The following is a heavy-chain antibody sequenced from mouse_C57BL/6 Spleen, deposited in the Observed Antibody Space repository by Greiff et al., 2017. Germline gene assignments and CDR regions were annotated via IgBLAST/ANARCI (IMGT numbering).Heavy chain of an antibody. J-gene: IGHJ4*01. CDR2: IYPGSGNT. D-gene: IGHD1-1*01. Sequence: QVQLQQSGPELVKPGASVKISCKASGYSFTSYYIHWVKQRPGQGLEWIGWIYPGSGNTKYNEKFKGKATLTADTSASTAYMQLSRLTSEDSAVYYCARSPLITTIVADAMDYWGQGTSVTVSS. CDR1: GYSFTSYY. V-gene: IGHV1-66*01. CDR3: ARSPLITTIVADAMDY.